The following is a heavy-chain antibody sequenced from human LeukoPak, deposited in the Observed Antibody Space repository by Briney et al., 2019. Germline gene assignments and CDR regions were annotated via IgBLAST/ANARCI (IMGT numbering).Heavy chain of an antibody. CDR2: MKQDGSEK. CDR1: GINFRGYW. Sequence: PGGSLRLSCAVSGINFRGYWMAWVRQAPGKRLEWVANMKQDGSEKYYVDSVEGRFTISRDNAKNSLYLEMNSLRVEDTAVYYCARDLGHTGYDLYDYWGQGTLVTVSS. V-gene: IGHV3-7*01. D-gene: IGHD5-12*01. J-gene: IGHJ4*02. CDR3: ARDLGHTGYDLYDY.